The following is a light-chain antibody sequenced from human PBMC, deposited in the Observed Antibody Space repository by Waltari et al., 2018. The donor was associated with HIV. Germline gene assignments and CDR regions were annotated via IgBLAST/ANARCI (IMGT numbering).Light chain of an antibody. Sequence: QSVLIHHPSVSEAPRQRVTIPCSGSSSNFGITPVTWYHQLPGKAPKLLIYYDDLLPSGVSDRFSGSKSGTSASLTISGLQSEDEADYYCAAWDDSLNGPVFGGGTKLTVL. J-gene: IGLJ3*02. V-gene: IGLV1-36*01. CDR1: SSNFGITP. CDR3: AAWDDSLNGPV. CDR2: YDD.